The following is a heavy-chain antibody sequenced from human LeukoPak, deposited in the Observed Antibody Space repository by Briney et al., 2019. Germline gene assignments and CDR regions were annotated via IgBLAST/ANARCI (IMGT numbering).Heavy chain of an antibody. V-gene: IGHV3-33*01. CDR1: GFTFSSYG. CDR2: IWYDGSNK. J-gene: IGHJ4*02. CDR3: ARDILTDYGTNRFDY. Sequence: GGSLRLSRAASGFTFSSYGMHWVRQAPGKGLDWVAVIWYDGSNKHYADSVKGRFTISRDNSKNTLYLQMNSLRAEDTAVYYCARDILTDYGTNRFDYWGPGTLVTVSS. D-gene: IGHD4/OR15-4a*01.